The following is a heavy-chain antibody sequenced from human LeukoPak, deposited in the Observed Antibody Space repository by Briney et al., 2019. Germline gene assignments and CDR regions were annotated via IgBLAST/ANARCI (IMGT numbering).Heavy chain of an antibody. CDR1: GFTFSSYA. CDR3: ASSYCGGGCYHCHFDY. Sequence: GRSLRLSCAASGFTFSSYAMHWVRQAPGKGLEGVAVISYDGSNKYYADSVKGRFTISRDNSKNKLYLQMNSLRAKDTAVYYCASSYCGGGCYHCHFDYWGQGTLVIVSS. V-gene: IGHV3-30*04. D-gene: IGHD2-21*02. J-gene: IGHJ4*02. CDR2: ISYDGSNK.